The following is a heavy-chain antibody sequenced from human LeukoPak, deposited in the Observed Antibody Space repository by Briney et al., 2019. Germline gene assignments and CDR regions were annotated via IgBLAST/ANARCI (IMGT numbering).Heavy chain of an antibody. CDR3: ARGGIGGDGY. Sequence: PGGSLRLSCTASGFTFRNYWMTWVRQAPGKGLEWVANTNQDGSDKFYVDSVKGRFTISRDNAKNSLYLQMNSLRVEDTAVYYCARGGIGGDGYWGQGILVTVSS. CDR2: TNQDGSDK. CDR1: GFTFRNYW. J-gene: IGHJ4*02. V-gene: IGHV3-7*01. D-gene: IGHD2-15*01.